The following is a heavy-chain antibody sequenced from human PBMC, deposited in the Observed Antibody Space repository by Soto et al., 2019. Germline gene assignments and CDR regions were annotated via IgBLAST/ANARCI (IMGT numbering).Heavy chain of an antibody. CDR3: ASATGIAVAGTGSAFDI. CDR1: GFTFSSYG. Sequence: QVQLVESGGGVVQPGRSLRLSCAASGFTFSSYGMHWVRQAPGKGLEWVAVIWYDGSNKYYADSVKGRFTISRDNSKNTLYPQMNSLRAEDTAVYYCASATGIAVAGTGSAFDIWGQGTMVTVSS. CDR2: IWYDGSNK. J-gene: IGHJ3*02. D-gene: IGHD6-19*01. V-gene: IGHV3-33*01.